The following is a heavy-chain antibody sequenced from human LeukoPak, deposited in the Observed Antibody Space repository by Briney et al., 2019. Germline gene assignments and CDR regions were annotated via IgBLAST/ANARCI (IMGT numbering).Heavy chain of an antibody. J-gene: IGHJ4*02. Sequence: GASVEVSCKASGYTFTHSGINWVRQAPGQGLEWMGWISAYSGTTNYAQKFQGRVTMTIDTSTTTAYMELRGLAFDDTAVYYCARGGSNWNYQYYFDYWGQGTLVTVSS. V-gene: IGHV1-18*01. D-gene: IGHD1-7*01. CDR1: GYTFTHSG. CDR3: ARGGSNWNYQYYFDY. CDR2: ISAYSGTT.